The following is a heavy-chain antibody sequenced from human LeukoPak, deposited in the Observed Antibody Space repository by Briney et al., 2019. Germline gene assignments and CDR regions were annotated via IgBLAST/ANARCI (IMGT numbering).Heavy chain of an antibody. D-gene: IGHD3-22*01. CDR3: TTAASYYDSYYFDY. J-gene: IGHJ4*02. CDR2: IKSKTDGGTT. V-gene: IGHV3-15*01. CDR1: GFPFNSFW. Sequence: GGSLRLSCAASGFPFNSFWMHWVRQAPGKGLEWVGRIKSKTDGGTTDYAAAVKGRFTISRHDSKNTVYLQVNSLKTEDTAVYYCTTAASYYDSYYFDYWGQGTLVTVSS.